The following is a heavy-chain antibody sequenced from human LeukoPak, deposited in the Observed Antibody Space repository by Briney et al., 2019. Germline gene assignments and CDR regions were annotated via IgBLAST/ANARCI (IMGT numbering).Heavy chain of an antibody. CDR1: GGSISSYY. Sequence: PSETLSLTCTVSGGSISSYYWSWIRQSPGKGLEWIGYIYYSGSTNYNPSLKSRVTISVDTSKNQFSLKLSSVTAADTAVYYCARVKSRWLQFQELNYFDYWGQGTLVTVSS. CDR3: ARVKSRWLQFQELNYFDY. CDR2: IYYSGST. J-gene: IGHJ4*02. V-gene: IGHV4-59*01. D-gene: IGHD5-24*01.